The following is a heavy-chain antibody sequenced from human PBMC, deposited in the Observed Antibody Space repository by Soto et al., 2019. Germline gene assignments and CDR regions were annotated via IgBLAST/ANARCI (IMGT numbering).Heavy chain of an antibody. V-gene: IGHV4-30-2*01. CDR3: ARGSNGVYFDY. CDR1: GGSISSGGYS. J-gene: IGHJ4*02. D-gene: IGHD1-26*01. CDR2: IYHSGST. Sequence: SETLSLTCAVSGGSISSGGYSWSWIRQPPGKGLEWIGYIYHSGSTYYNPSLKSRVTISVDRSKNQFSLKLSSVTAADTAVYYCARGSNGVYFDYWGQGALVTVSS.